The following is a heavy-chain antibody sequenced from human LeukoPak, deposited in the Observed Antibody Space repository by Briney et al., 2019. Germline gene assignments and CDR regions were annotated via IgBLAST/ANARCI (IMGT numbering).Heavy chain of an antibody. J-gene: IGHJ3*02. CDR1: GGSISSSSYY. V-gene: IGHV4-39*01. CDR2: IYYSGST. CDR3: ARRIGEFLVSGALGAFDI. D-gene: IGHD3-3*01. Sequence: KASETLSLTCTVSGGSISSSSYYWGWIRQPPGKGLEWIGSIYYSGSTYYNPSLKSRVTISVDTSKNQFSLKLSSVTAADTAVYYCARRIGEFLVSGALGAFDIWGQGTMVTVSS.